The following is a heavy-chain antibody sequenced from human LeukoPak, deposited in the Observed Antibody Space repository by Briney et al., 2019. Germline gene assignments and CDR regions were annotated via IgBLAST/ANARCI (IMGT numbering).Heavy chain of an antibody. Sequence: PGGSLRLSCVASGSTGSSNYMSWVRQAPGKGLEWVSYISSSGSTIYYADSVKGRFTISRDNAKNSLYLQMNSLRAEDTAVYYCARAAPSGPGDYWGQGTLVTVSS. D-gene: IGHD1-14*01. V-gene: IGHV3-11*01. J-gene: IGHJ4*02. CDR2: ISSSGSTI. CDR1: GSTGSSNY. CDR3: ARAAPSGPGDY.